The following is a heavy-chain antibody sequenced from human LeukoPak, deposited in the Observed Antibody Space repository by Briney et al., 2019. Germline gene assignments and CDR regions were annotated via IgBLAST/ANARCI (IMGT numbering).Heavy chain of an antibody. J-gene: IGHJ4*02. Sequence: GGSLRLSCAGSGFTFSSYSMNWVRQAPGKGLEWVSSISSSSNYIYYADSVKGRFTISRDNAKNTLFLQMNSLRAEDTAMYYCGRDGGRRGDLDYWGQGTLVTVSS. V-gene: IGHV3-21*01. D-gene: IGHD2-21*01. CDR2: ISSSSNYI. CDR3: GRDGGRRGDLDY. CDR1: GFTFSSYS.